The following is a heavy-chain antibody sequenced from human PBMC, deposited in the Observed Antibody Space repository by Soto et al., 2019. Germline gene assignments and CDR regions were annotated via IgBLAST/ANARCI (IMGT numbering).Heavy chain of an antibody. CDR2: INPNSGGT. J-gene: IGHJ5*02. V-gene: IGHV1-2*04. D-gene: IGHD2-15*01. CDR3: ARGPRYCSGGSCYPRNWFDP. CDR1: GYTFTGYY. Sequence: GASVKVSCKASGYTFTGYYMHWVRQAPGQGLEWMGWINPNSGGTNYAQKFQGWVTMTRDTSISTAYMELSRLRSDDTAVYYCARGPRYCSGGSCYPRNWFDPWGQGTLVTVSS.